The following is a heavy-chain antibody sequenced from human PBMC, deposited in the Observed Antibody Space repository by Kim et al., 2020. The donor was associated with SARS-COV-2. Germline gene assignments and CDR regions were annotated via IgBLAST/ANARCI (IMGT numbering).Heavy chain of an antibody. CDR3: ASGIGER. J-gene: IGHJ4*02. D-gene: IGHD3-10*01. CDR2: INNDGRMT. CDR1: GFTFSTYW. V-gene: IGHV3-74*03. Sequence: GGSLRLSCAASGFTFSTYWMHWVRQAPGQGLVWVSRINNDGRMTTYADSVKGRFTISRDNAKNTLNLQMRTLRVEDTALYYCASGIGERWGRGTLVIVSS.